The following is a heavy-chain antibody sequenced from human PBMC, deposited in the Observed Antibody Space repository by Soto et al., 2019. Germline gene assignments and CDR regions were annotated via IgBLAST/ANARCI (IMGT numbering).Heavy chain of an antibody. CDR1: DFTFSSYG. CDR2: ILYDGRKQ. J-gene: IGHJ4*02. Sequence: QVQLVESGGGVVQPGRSLRVSCAACDFTFSSYGMYWVRQAPGKGLEWVVVILYDGRKQYYIESVKGRFTISRDNYKNTHYLQMDSLRVEDTAMYYCTRGNYWGQGTLVTVSS. CDR3: TRGNY. V-gene: IGHV3-33*01.